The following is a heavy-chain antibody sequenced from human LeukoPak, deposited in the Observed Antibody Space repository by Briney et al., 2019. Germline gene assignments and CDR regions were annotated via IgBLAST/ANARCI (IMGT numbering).Heavy chain of an antibody. V-gene: IGHV3-7*01. Sequence: GGSLRLSCAASGFIFSSHWMSWVRQAPGKGLEWVANIKQDGSEKYYVDSVKGRFTITRDNTKNSLYLQMNSLRAEDTAVYYCARDRLNAFWSGDSCDYWGQGTLVTVSS. CDR2: IKQDGSEK. J-gene: IGHJ4*02. D-gene: IGHD3-3*01. CDR3: ARDRLNAFWSGDSCDY. CDR1: GFIFSSHW.